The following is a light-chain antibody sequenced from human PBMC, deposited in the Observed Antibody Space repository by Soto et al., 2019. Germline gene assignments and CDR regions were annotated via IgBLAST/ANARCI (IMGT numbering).Light chain of an antibody. V-gene: IGKV1-39*01. Sequence: DIQMTQSPSSLSASVGDRVTIACRASQIISSYLNWYQQKPGRAPNLLIYAASTLQSGVPSRFSGSGSETDFTLTINSLQPEDFAIYYCQQSYSTPFTFGPGTKVDMK. CDR2: AAS. CDR1: QIISSY. J-gene: IGKJ3*01. CDR3: QQSYSTPFT.